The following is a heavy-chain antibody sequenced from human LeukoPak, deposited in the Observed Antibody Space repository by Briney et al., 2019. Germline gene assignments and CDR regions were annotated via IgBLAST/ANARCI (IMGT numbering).Heavy chain of an antibody. J-gene: IGHJ3*02. Sequence: SETLSLTCAVSGGFISTGGYYWSWIRQPPGKGLEWIGYISYSGGTYYNLSLNSRVSISIDTSKSQLSLKMSSVTAADTAVYYCASTSKYIGSGRDDSFDIWGQGTMVTVSS. V-gene: IGHV4-30-4*01. D-gene: IGHD3-10*01. CDR1: GGFISTGGYY. CDR2: ISYSGGT. CDR3: ASTSKYIGSGRDDSFDI.